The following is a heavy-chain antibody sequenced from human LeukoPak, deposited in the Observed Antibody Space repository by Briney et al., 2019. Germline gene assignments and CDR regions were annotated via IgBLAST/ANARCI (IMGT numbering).Heavy chain of an antibody. CDR3: ARVGASYYYDSSGYPDY. J-gene: IGHJ4*02. D-gene: IGHD3-22*01. CDR2: IYSGGST. V-gene: IGHV3-66*01. CDR1: GFTFSNVW. Sequence: GGSLRLSCAASGFTFSNVWMSWVRQAPGKGLEWVSVIYSGGSTYYADSVKGRFTISRDNSKNTLYLQMNSLRAEDTAVYYCARVGASYYYDSSGYPDYWGQGTLVTVSS.